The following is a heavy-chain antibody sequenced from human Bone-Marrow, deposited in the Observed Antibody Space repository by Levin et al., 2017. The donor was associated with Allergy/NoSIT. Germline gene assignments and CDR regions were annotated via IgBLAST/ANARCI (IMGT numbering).Heavy chain of an antibody. CDR3: AKDTKYQLLISKSEDAFDI. CDR2: ISGSGGST. CDR1: GFTFSSYA. J-gene: IGHJ3*02. V-gene: IGHV3-23*01. Sequence: HPGGSLRLSCAASGFTFSSYAMSWVRQAPGKGLEWVSAISGSGGSTYYADSVKGRFTISRDNSKNTLYLQMNSLRAEDTAVYYCAKDTKYQLLISKSEDAFDIWGQGTMVTVSS. D-gene: IGHD2-2*01.